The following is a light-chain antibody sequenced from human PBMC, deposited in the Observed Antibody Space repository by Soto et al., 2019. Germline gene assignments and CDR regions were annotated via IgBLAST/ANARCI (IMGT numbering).Light chain of an antibody. CDR2: AAS. Sequence: AIQMTQSPSAFSASTGDRVTITCRASQGISSYFAWYQQKPGKAPKLLIYAASTLQSGVPSRFSGSGSGTDFTLTIRGLQPEDFATYYCQQPISFPITFGQGTRLEIK. V-gene: IGKV1-8*01. J-gene: IGKJ5*01. CDR3: QQPISFPIT. CDR1: QGISSY.